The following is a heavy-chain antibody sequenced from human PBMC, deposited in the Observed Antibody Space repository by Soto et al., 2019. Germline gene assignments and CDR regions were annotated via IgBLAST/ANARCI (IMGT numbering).Heavy chain of an antibody. CDR3: TTVMPEGYFDY. CDR2: TKSKDDGGTA. D-gene: IGHD2-2*01. CDR1: ELTFSNAW. V-gene: IGHV3-15*01. Sequence: EVQLVESGGGLVKPGGSLRLSCTASELTFSNAWMSWVRQAPGKGMEWVGRTKSKDDGGTADYSASVKGRFTISRDDSKNTLYLQMNSLKTEDTAVFYCTTVMPEGYFDYCGQGTLVTVSS. J-gene: IGHJ4*02.